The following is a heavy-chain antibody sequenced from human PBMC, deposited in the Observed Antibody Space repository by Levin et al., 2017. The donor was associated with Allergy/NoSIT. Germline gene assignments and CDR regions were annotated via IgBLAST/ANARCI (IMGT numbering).Heavy chain of an antibody. Sequence: PGGSLRLSCAASGLTFSTTWMTWVRQPPGRGLEWVGRIKSKADTGPTDYAAPVKGRFTISRDDSQNTVYLQMNSLKIEDTAMYYCTTSSTPGHWDDAIDIWGQGTMVTVSS. J-gene: IGHJ3*02. V-gene: IGHV3-15*01. CDR3: TTSSTPGHWDDAIDI. CDR2: IKSKADTGPT. D-gene: IGHD5/OR15-5a*01. CDR1: GLTFSTTW.